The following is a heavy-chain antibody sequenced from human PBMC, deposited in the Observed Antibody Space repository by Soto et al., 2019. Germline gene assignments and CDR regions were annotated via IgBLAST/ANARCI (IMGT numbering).Heavy chain of an antibody. V-gene: IGHV3-64*01. J-gene: IGHJ3*01. CDR2: ISSNGGST. CDR1: GFTFSSYA. D-gene: IGHD3-22*01. Sequence: PGGSLRLSCAASGFTFSSYAMHWVRQAPGKGLEYVSAISSNGGSTYYANSVKGRFTISRDNSKNSLYLQMNSLRAEDTAVYYCARDQLYYNDISGRPLNAFDVWGQGT. CDR3: ARDQLYYNDISGRPLNAFDV.